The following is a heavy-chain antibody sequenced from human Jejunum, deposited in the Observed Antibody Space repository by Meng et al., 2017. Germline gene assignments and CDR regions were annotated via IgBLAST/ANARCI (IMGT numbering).Heavy chain of an antibody. J-gene: IGHJ4*02. CDR2: ISASGGSK. Sequence: GESLKISCAASGFTFTNYAMSWVRQTPGKGLEWVSVISASGGSKYYADSVKRRFTITRDNYKNTLYLQMNSLRHDDTAVYYWVPRLTANWGSGLDYWGQGTLVTVSS. V-gene: IGHV3-23*01. CDR1: GFTFTNYA. D-gene: IGHD7-27*01. CDR3: VPRLTANWGSGLDY.